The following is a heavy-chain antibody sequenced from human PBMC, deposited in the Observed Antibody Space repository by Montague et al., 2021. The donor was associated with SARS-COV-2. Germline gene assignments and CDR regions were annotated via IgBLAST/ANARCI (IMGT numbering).Heavy chain of an antibody. J-gene: IGHJ6*02. CDR2: INSYGTTT. Sequence: SLRLSCAASGFTFNSYWMHWVRQAPGKGLVWVSRINSYGTTTTYSYSVKGRFTTSRDNAKDTLYLQMNSLRAEDTALYFCARAGPLSYYYYGMDVWGQGTTVTVSS. CDR3: ARAGPLSYYYYGMDV. V-gene: IGHV3-74*01. CDR1: GFTFNSYW. D-gene: IGHD1-14*01.